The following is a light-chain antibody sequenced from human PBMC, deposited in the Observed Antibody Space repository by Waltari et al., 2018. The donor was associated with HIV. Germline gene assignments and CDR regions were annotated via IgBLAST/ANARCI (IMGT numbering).Light chain of an antibody. V-gene: IGLV1-40*01. CDR1: SSNTGAGDD. CDR3: QSYDNSLSGHWG. Sequence: QSVLTQPPSLSGAPGQRVTISCTGSSSNTGAGDDVHWYQQLPGTAPKLLIYGNTKRPSGVPDRFSASKSGTSASLAITGLQAEDEGTYYCQSYDNSLSGHWGFGGGTKLTVL. J-gene: IGLJ3*02. CDR2: GNT.